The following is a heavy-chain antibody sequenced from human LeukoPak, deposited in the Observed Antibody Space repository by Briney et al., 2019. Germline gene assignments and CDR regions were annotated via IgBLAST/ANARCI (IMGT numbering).Heavy chain of an antibody. V-gene: IGHV3-48*04. J-gene: IGHJ4*02. Sequence: GGALRLSCAVSGFTFSYYTMNWVRQAPGKGLEWVSYISSSSSAIYYADSVKGRFTISRDNAKNSLYLQMNSLRAEDTTVYYCARGRQGPRGGPSFDYWGQGTLVTVSS. CDR3: ARGRQGPRGGPSFDY. CDR2: ISSSSSAI. D-gene: IGHD3-16*01. CDR1: GFTFSYYT.